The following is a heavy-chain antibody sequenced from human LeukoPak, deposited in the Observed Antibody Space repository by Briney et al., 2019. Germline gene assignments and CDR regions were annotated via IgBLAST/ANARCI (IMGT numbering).Heavy chain of an antibody. J-gene: IGHJ6*03. CDR1: GGSFRGYY. V-gene: IGHV4-34*01. CDR2: INHSGST. D-gene: IGHD2-2*01. Sequence: PSETLSLTXAVYGGSFRGYYWSWIRQPPGKGLEWIGEINHSGSTNYNPSLKSRVTISVDTSKNQFSLKLSSVTAADTAVYYCAGGSTSAYYYYMDVWGKGTTVTVSS. CDR3: AGGSTSAYYYYMDV.